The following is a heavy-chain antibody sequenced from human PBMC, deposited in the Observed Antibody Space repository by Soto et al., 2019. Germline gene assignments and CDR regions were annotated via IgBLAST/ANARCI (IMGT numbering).Heavy chain of an antibody. CDR1: GGTFSSYA. J-gene: IGHJ4*02. V-gene: IGHV1-69*13. CDR2: IIPIFGTA. CDR3: AGSTYYYDSSGYHGRGPLDY. Sequence: GASVKVSCKASGGTFSSYAISWLRQAPGQGLEWMGGIIPIFGTANYAQNFHCRVTITADESTSTAYMELSSLRSEDTAVYYCAGSTYYYDSSGYHGRGPLDYWGQGTLVTVSS. D-gene: IGHD3-22*01.